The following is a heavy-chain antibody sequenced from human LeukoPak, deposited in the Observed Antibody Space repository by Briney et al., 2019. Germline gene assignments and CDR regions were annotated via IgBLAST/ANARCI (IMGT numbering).Heavy chain of an antibody. CDR2: MDSNVSYT. Sequence: GGSLRLSCAASGFTFTTYSMSWVRQAPGKGLEWVSSMDSNVSYTYYADSVKGRFTISRDNAKTSLYLQMNSLRAEDTAVYYCARVRFGGYDAFDIWGQGTMVTVSS. D-gene: IGHD3-10*01. J-gene: IGHJ3*02. CDR3: ARVRFGGYDAFDI. CDR1: GFTFTTYS. V-gene: IGHV3-21*01.